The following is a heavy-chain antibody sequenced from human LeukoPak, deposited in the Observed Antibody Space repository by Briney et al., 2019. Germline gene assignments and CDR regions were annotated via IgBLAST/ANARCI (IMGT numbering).Heavy chain of an antibody. CDR1: GGSFSGYY. CDR3: ARVRRPTGYSYSYYYMDV. Sequence: SETLSLTCAVYGGSFSGYYWSWIRQPPGKGLEWIGEINHSGSTNYNPSLKSRVTISVDTSKNQFSLKLSSVTAAGTAVYYCARVRRPTGYSYSYYYMDVWGKGTTVTVSS. D-gene: IGHD5-18*01. V-gene: IGHV4-34*01. CDR2: INHSGST. J-gene: IGHJ6*03.